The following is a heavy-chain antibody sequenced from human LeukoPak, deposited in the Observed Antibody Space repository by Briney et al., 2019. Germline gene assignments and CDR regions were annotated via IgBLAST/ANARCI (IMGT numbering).Heavy chain of an antibody. Sequence: GRSLRLSCAASGFTFRSYAMHWVRQAPGKGLEWVAVISYDGSNKYYADSVKGRFTISRDNSKNTLYLQMNSLRAEDTAVYYCARDRRLNWNYDYYYGMDVWGQGTTVTVSS. V-gene: IGHV3-30-3*01. CDR1: GFTFRSYA. J-gene: IGHJ6*02. CDR2: ISYDGSNK. CDR3: ARDRRLNWNYDYYYGMDV. D-gene: IGHD1-1*01.